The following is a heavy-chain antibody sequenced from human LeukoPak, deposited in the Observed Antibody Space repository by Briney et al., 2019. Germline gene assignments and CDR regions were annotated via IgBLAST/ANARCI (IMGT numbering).Heavy chain of an antibody. CDR3: AKDRGHCINGVCHNYYYMDV. J-gene: IGHJ6*03. D-gene: IGHD2-8*01. CDR1: GLTFSSYA. Sequence: GGSLRLSCAASGLTFSSYAMSWVRQAPGKGLEWVSTVSGSGGRTDYADSVKGRFTISRDNPKNTLYLQMNSLRAEDTAVYYCAKDRGHCINGVCHNYYYMDVWGKGTTVTVSS. V-gene: IGHV3-23*01. CDR2: VSGSGGRT.